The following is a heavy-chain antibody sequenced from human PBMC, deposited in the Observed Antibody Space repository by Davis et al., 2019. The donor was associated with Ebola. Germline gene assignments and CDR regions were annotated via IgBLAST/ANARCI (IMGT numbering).Heavy chain of an antibody. D-gene: IGHD5-18*01. Sequence: SETLSLTCTVSGGSISSSSYYWGWIRQPPGKGLEWIGTIYYSGSTYYNPSLKSRVTISVDTSKNQFSLKLSSVTAADTAVYYCARDYRQLWLYYWGQGTLVTVSS. J-gene: IGHJ4*02. V-gene: IGHV4-39*07. CDR3: ARDYRQLWLYY. CDR1: GGSISSSSYY. CDR2: IYYSGST.